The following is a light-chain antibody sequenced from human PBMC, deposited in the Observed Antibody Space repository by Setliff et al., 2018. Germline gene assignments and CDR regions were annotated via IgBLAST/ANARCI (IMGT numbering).Light chain of an antibody. CDR1: SSDIGGYKY. CDR3: LSYTNSDTVV. CDR2: EVI. J-gene: IGLJ1*01. V-gene: IGLV2-14*01. Sequence: QFVLAQPASVSGSPGQSITISCTGTSSDIGGYKYVSWCQQHPGKAPKLMIYEVIKRPSGVSNRFSGSKSGNTASLTISGLQAEDEADYYCLSYTNSDTVVFGTGTKVTVL.